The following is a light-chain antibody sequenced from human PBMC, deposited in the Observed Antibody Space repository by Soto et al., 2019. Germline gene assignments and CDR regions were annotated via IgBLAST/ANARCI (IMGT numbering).Light chain of an antibody. V-gene: IGLV1-44*01. Sequence: QSALTQPPSASGTPGQTIAISCSGGSSNIGSHTVNWYQQLPGTAPRLLIYSNTQRPSGVPDRFSGSKSGTSASLAISGLQSEYEGDYYCAAWDDSLNGVVFCGGTKLTVL. J-gene: IGLJ2*01. CDR3: AAWDDSLNGVV. CDR2: SNT. CDR1: SSNIGSHT.